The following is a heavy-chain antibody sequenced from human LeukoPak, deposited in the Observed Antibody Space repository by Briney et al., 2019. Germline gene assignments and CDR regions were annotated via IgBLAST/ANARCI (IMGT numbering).Heavy chain of an antibody. CDR3: ARRCYYDSSGYSVAFDI. J-gene: IGHJ3*02. V-gene: IGHV1-18*03. D-gene: IGHD3-22*01. CDR2: ISAYNGNT. Sequence: GASVKVSCKASGYTFTSYGISWVRQAPGQGLEWMGWISAYNGNTNYAQKLQGRVTMTTDTSTSTAYMELRSLRSDDMAVYYCARRCYYDSSGYSVAFDIWGQGTMVTVSS. CDR1: GYTFTSYG.